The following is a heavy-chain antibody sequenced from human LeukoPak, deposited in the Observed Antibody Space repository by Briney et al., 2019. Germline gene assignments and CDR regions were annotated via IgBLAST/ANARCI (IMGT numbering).Heavy chain of an antibody. Sequence: ASVKVSCKASGYTFTDYYMHWVRQAPGQGLEWMGCINLYSGGAHYAQKFQDWLSMTRDTSINTAYMELSSLRSDDTAVYYCARGLMGSGEVFDPWGQGTLVTVSS. CDR3: ARGLMGSGEVFDP. CDR2: INLYSGGA. CDR1: GYTFTDYY. J-gene: IGHJ5*02. D-gene: IGHD3-10*01. V-gene: IGHV1-2*04.